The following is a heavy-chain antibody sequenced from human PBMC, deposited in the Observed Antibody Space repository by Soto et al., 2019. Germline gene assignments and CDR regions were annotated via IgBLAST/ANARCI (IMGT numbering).Heavy chain of an antibody. CDR3: AHGRGWLSDY. Sequence: QITLKESGPTLLKPTQTLTLTCTFSGFSPTTTGVSVSWIRQPPGKALEWLALIKWDDDKRYSPSLSSRLSVTKDTSKNQVVLTMTNVDPVDTATYYCAHGRGWLSDYWGQGTLVTVSS. V-gene: IGHV2-5*02. D-gene: IGHD6-19*01. CDR2: IKWDDDK. CDR1: GFSPTTTGVS. J-gene: IGHJ4*02.